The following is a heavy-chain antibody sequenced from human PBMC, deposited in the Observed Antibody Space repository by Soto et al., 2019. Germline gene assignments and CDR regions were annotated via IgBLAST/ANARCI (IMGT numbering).Heavy chain of an antibody. Sequence: QVQLVESGGGVVQPGRSLRLSCAASGFTFSSYGMHWVRQAPGKGLEWVAVISYDGSNKYYADSVKGRFTISRDNSKNTLYLQMNSLRAEDTAVYYCAKDREPVIAVAGYNWFDPWGQGTLVTVSS. CDR3: AKDREPVIAVAGYNWFDP. CDR1: GFTFSSYG. V-gene: IGHV3-30*18. D-gene: IGHD6-19*01. CDR2: ISYDGSNK. J-gene: IGHJ5*02.